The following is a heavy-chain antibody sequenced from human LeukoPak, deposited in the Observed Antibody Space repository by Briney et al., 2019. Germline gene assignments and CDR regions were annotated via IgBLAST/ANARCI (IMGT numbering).Heavy chain of an antibody. J-gene: IGHJ4*02. V-gene: IGHV3-21*01. D-gene: IGHD3-10*01. CDR2: ISSSYI. CDR3: ARGRITMVRGVTDFDY. Sequence: GSLRLSCAASGFTFSSYSMNWVRQAPGKGLEWVSSISSSYIYYADSVKGRFTISRDNAKNSLYLQMNSLRAEDTAVYYCARGRITMVRGVTDFDYRGQGTLVTVSS. CDR1: GFTFSSYS.